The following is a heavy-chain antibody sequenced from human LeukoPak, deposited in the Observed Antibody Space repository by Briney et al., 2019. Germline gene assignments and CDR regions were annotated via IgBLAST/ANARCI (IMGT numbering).Heavy chain of an antibody. J-gene: IGHJ3*02. CDR3: ARVSSSSGADAFDI. V-gene: IGHV3-48*01. CDR1: GFTFSSYS. D-gene: IGHD6-13*01. CDR2: ISSSSSTI. Sequence: GGSLRLSCAASGFTFSSYSMNWVRQAPGKGLEWVSYISSSSSTIYYADSVKGRFTISRENAKNSLYLQMNSLRAGDTAVYYCARVSSSSGADAFDIWGQGTMVTVSS.